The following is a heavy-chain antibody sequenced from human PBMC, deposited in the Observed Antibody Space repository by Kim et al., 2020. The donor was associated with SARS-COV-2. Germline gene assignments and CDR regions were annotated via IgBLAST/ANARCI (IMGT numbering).Heavy chain of an antibody. CDR3: AREVSGGIGATKT. J-gene: IGHJ5*02. D-gene: IGHD3-10*01. CDR1: GYSFTDYY. CDR2: INPNSGDT. Sequence: ASVKVSCKASGYSFTDYYIHWVRQAPGQGLEWMGWINPNSGDTNYPQKFQGRVTMTRDTSINTVYMELNRLRSEDTAVIYCAREVSGGIGATKTWGQGTLVTVSS. V-gene: IGHV1-2*02.